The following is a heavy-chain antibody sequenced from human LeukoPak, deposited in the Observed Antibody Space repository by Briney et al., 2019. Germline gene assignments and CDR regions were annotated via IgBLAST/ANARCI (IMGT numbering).Heavy chain of an antibody. J-gene: IGHJ4*02. CDR1: GFTFSSCG. D-gene: IGHD1-14*01. Sequence: KSGGSLRLSCAASGFTFSSCGFNWVRQAPGKGLEWVSSIGPTGTDRYYADSLRGRFTISRDNAKNSMYLQMDSLRDEDTAVYYCATETIGRHYDYWGQGTLLTVSS. CDR3: ATETIGRHYDY. V-gene: IGHV3-21*01. CDR2: IGPTGTDR.